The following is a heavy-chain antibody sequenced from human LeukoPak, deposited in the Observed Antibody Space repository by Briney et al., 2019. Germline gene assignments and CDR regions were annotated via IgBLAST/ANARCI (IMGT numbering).Heavy chain of an antibody. V-gene: IGHV4-59*01. CDR3: ARDAYFYGSGRAIYNWFDP. J-gene: IGHJ5*02. CDR1: GGSISSYY. D-gene: IGHD3-10*01. Sequence: SETLSLTCTVSGGSISSYYWSWIRQPPGKGLEWIGYICYSGSTNYNPSLKSRVTISVDTSKNQFSLKLSSVTAADTAVYYCARDAYFYGSGRAIYNWFDPWGQGTLVTVSS. CDR2: ICYSGST.